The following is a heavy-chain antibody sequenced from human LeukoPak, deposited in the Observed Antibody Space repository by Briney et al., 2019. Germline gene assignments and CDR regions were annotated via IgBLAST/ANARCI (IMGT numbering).Heavy chain of an antibody. Sequence: SETLSLTRAVSGGSLTPYYWSWIRQPPGKGLEWLGYKEYSGVSNYSPSLKSRVTMSVDTSKNHFSLNLRSVTPADSAVYYCARGYAAAGLFDHWGHGTLVTVSS. D-gene: IGHD5-12*01. CDR2: KEYSGVS. V-gene: IGHV4-59*01. CDR3: ARGYAAAGLFDH. J-gene: IGHJ4*01. CDR1: GGSLTPYY.